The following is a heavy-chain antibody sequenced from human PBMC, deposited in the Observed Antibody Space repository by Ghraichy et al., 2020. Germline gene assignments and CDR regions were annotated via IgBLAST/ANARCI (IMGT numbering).Heavy chain of an antibody. Sequence: SETLSLTCTVSGGSISSYYWSWIRQPPGKGLEWIGYIYYSGSTNYNPSLKSRVTISVDTSKNQFSLKLSSVTAADTAVYYCARGYNWNYPPYYYYGMDVWGQGTTVTVSS. D-gene: IGHD1-7*01. CDR2: IYYSGST. V-gene: IGHV4-59*01. CDR1: GGSISSYY. CDR3: ARGYNWNYPPYYYYGMDV. J-gene: IGHJ6*02.